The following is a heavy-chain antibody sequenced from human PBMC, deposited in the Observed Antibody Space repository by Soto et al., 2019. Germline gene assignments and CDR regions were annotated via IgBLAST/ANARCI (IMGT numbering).Heavy chain of an antibody. CDR1: GFTFTSSA. CDR3: AADRGGDLPFDY. CDR2: IVVGSGNT. Sequence: QMQLVQSGPEVKKPGTSVKVSCKASGFTFTSSAVQWVRQARGQRLEWIGWIVVGSGNTNYEQKFQERVTITRDMSTSTAYMELSSLRSEDTAVYYCAADRGGDLPFDYWGQGTLVTVSS. J-gene: IGHJ4*02. V-gene: IGHV1-58*01. D-gene: IGHD2-21*01.